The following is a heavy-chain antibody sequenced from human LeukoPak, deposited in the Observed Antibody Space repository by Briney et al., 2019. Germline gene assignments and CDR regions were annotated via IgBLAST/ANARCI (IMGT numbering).Heavy chain of an antibody. J-gene: IGHJ4*02. CDR1: GFTFSSYG. CDR3: ARAAAIYYDSSGYYS. D-gene: IGHD3-22*01. CDR2: IWYDGSNK. V-gene: IGHV3-33*01. Sequence: GGSLRLSCAASGFTFSSYGMHWVRQAPGKGLEWVAVIWYDGSNKYYADSVKGRFTISRDNSKNTLYLQMNSLRAEDTAVYYCARAAAIYYDSSGYYSWGQGTLVTVSS.